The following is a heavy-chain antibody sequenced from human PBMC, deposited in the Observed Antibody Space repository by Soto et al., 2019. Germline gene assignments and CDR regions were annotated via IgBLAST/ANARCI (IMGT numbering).Heavy chain of an antibody. Sequence: QVQLQESGPGLVKPSETLSLTCTVSGGSISSYYWSWIRQPPGKGLEWIGYIYYSGSTNYNPSLKSRVTISVDTSKNQFSLKLSSVTAVDAAVYYCARDQGAARPNYYYYYGMDVWGQGTTVTVSS. V-gene: IGHV4-59*01. CDR1: GGSISSYY. CDR3: ARDQGAARPNYYYYYGMDV. CDR2: IYYSGST. J-gene: IGHJ6*02. D-gene: IGHD6-6*01.